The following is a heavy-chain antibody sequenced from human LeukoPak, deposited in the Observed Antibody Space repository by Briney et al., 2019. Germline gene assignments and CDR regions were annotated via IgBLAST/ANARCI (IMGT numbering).Heavy chain of an antibody. Sequence: SETLSLSCTVSGDFMSIAYWSWIRQPPGKGLEWIGYIYGTGSTNYNSSLKSRVTISVDTSKNQFSLRLRSVTAADTAVYYCARGWRADHFDFWGQGILVIVSS. CDR1: GDFMSIAY. CDR2: IYGTGST. CDR3: ARGWRADHFDF. J-gene: IGHJ4*02. V-gene: IGHV4-59*01. D-gene: IGHD2-15*01.